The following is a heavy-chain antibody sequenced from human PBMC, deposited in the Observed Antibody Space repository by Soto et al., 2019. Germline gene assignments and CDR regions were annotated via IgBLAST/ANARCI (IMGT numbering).Heavy chain of an antibody. D-gene: IGHD2-21*02. CDR3: ARVEAYCGGDCYLSYWYFDL. J-gene: IGHJ2*01. CDR1: GFTFSDYY. CDR2: ISSSSSYT. Sequence: QVQLVESGGGLVKPGGSLRLSCAASGFTFSDYYMSWIRQAPGKGLEWVSYISSSSSYTNYADSVKGRFTISRDNAKNSLYLQMNSLRAEDTAVYYCARVEAYCGGDCYLSYWYFDLWGRGTLVTVSS. V-gene: IGHV3-11*06.